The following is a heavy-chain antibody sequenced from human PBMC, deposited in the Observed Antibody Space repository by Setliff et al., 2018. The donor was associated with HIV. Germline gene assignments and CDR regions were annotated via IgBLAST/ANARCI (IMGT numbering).Heavy chain of an antibody. Sequence: GGSLRLSCAASGFTFNVYSMNWVRQAPGKGLEWVAFIRYDGNNKYYADSVKGRFTISRDNSKNTLDLQMNSLRAEDTAVYYCAKDHESSGWFRGYIDYWGPGTLVTVSS. J-gene: IGHJ4*02. D-gene: IGHD6-19*01. V-gene: IGHV3-30*02. CDR3: AKDHESSGWFRGYIDY. CDR1: GFTFNVYS. CDR2: IRYDGNNK.